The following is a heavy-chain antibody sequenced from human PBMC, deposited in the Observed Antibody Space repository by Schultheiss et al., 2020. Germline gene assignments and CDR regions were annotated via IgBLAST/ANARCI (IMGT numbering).Heavy chain of an antibody. CDR2: IIPIFGTA. D-gene: IGHD1-14*01. J-gene: IGHJ6*02. CDR3: ARDITYQSTKHSYGMDV. V-gene: IGHV1-69*01. Sequence: SVKVSGKASGGTFSSYAISWVRQAPGQGLEWMGGIIPIFGTANYAQKFQGRVTITADESTSTAYMELSSVTAADTAVYYCARDITYQSTKHSYGMDVWGQGTT. CDR1: GGTFSSYA.